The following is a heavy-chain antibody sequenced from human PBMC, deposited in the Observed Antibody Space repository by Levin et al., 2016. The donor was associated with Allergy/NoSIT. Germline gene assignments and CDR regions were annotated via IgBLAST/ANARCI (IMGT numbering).Heavy chain of an antibody. D-gene: IGHD4-11*01. CDR1: GFSFSSYS. Sequence: GESLKISCADSGFSFSSYSMIWVRQAPGKGLEWVSYISSGSRTIYYVDSVKGRFTISRDNAKNSLYLQMNSLRVEDTAVYYCARDTAKQQKTPTTTVNGMNWFDPWGQGTLVTVSS. V-gene: IGHV3-48*01. CDR2: ISSGSRTI. J-gene: IGHJ5*02. CDR3: ARDTAKQQKTPTTTVNGMNWFDP.